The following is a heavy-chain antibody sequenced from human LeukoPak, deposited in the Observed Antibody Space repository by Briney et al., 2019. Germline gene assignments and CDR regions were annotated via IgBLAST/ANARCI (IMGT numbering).Heavy chain of an antibody. Sequence: GGSLRLSCAASGFTFSSYSMNWVRQAPGKGLEWVSSISSSSSYIYYADSVKGRFTISRDNAKNSLYLQMNSLRAEDTAVYYCARDSSGHYQNAFDIWGQGTMVTVSS. V-gene: IGHV3-21*01. CDR1: GFTFSSYS. CDR2: ISSSSSYI. CDR3: ARDSSGHYQNAFDI. D-gene: IGHD3-22*01. J-gene: IGHJ3*02.